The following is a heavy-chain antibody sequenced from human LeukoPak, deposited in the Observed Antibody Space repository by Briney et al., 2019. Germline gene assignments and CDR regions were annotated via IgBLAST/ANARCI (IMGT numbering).Heavy chain of an antibody. Sequence: GGSLRLSCAASGFTLSPYEMNWVRQSPGKGLEWVSYISSGGETMYYADSVKGRFTISRDNAKNSLYLQMNSLRVEDTAVYYCERVVSSVDYWGPGTLVTVSS. CDR3: ERVVSSVDY. D-gene: IGHD6-19*01. CDR1: GFTLSPYE. CDR2: ISSGGETM. V-gene: IGHV3-48*03. J-gene: IGHJ4*02.